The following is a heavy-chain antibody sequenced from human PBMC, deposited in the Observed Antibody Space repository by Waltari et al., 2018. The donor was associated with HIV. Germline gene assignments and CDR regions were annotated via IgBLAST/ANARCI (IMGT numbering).Heavy chain of an antibody. D-gene: IGHD3-3*01. Sequence: QLQLQESGPGLVKPSETLSLTCTVSGGSISSSSYYWGWIRQPPGKGLEWIGSIYYSGSTYYNPSLKSRVTISVDTSKNQFSLKLSSVTAADTAVYYCARDSQYYDFWSGYYRGYYYGMDVWGQGTTVTVSS. CDR1: GGSISSSSYY. V-gene: IGHV4-39*07. J-gene: IGHJ6*02. CDR2: IYYSGST. CDR3: ARDSQYYDFWSGYYRGYYYGMDV.